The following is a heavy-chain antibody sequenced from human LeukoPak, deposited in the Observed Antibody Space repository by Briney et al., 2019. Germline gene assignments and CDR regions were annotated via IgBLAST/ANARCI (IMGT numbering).Heavy chain of an antibody. V-gene: IGHV3-21*01. D-gene: IGHD1-26*01. CDR1: GFTFSSYS. CDR2: ISSSSSYI. J-gene: IGHJ3*02. Sequence: GGSLRLSCAASGFTFSSYSMNWVRQAPGKGLEWVSSISSSSSYIYYADSVKGRFTISRNNAKNSLYLQMNSLRAEDTAVYYCARGTYIVGLPDAFDIWGQGTMVTVSS. CDR3: ARGTYIVGLPDAFDI.